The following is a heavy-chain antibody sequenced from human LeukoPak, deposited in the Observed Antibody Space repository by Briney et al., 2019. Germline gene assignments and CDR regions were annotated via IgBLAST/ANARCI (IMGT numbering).Heavy chain of an antibody. J-gene: IGHJ6*03. CDR3: AKSTCSSTSCYQGEVYYYYMDV. V-gene: IGHV3-23*01. D-gene: IGHD2-2*01. CDR1: GFTFSSYA. CDR2: IGGSGGST. Sequence: GGSLRLSCAASGFTFSSYAMSWIRQAPGKGLEWVSAIGGSGGSTYYADSVKGRFTISRDNSKNTLYLQMNSLRAEDTAVYYCAKSTCSSTSCYQGEVYYYYMDVWGRGTTVTVSS.